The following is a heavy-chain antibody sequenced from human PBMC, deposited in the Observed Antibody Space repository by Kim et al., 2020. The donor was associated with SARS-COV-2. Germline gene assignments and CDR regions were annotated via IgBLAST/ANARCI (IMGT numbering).Heavy chain of an antibody. D-gene: IGHD3-10*01. Sequence: GGSLRLSCAASGFTFDDYAMHWVRQAPGKGLEWVSGISWNSGSIGYADSVKGRFTISRDNAKNSLYLQMNSLRAEDTALYYCAKDRLHYYGSGSYYNDYGMDVWGQGTTVTVSS. J-gene: IGHJ6*02. CDR2: ISWNSGSI. CDR3: AKDRLHYYGSGSYYNDYGMDV. CDR1: GFTFDDYA. V-gene: IGHV3-9*01.